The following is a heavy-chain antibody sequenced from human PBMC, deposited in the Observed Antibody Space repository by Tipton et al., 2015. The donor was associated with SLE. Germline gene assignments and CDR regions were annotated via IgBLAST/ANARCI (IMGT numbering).Heavy chain of an antibody. CDR2: IYYSGST. CDR1: GGSTSTGRYY. J-gene: IGHJ4*02. V-gene: IGHV4-61*10. Sequence: TLSLTCAVSGGSTSTGRYYWSWIRQPAGKGLEWIGYIYYSGSTNYNPSLKSRVTISADTSKNQFSLKLSSVTAADTAVYYCASGGYSSVTDYWGQGTLVTASS. CDR3: ASGGYSSVTDY. D-gene: IGHD6-19*01.